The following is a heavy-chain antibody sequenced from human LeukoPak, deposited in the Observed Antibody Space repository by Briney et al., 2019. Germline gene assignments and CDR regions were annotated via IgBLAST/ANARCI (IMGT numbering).Heavy chain of an antibody. D-gene: IGHD2-21*01. CDR2: ISSNGTT. V-gene: IGHV4-39*07. J-gene: IGHJ5*02. CDR3: ARGQTASGGAS. CDR1: GDSISSGGHY. Sequence: SETLSLTCTVSGDSISSGGHYWGWIRQSPGKGLEWIGSISSNGTTYYNPSLDSRLTISGATSKNQFSLRLSSVAAADTATYYCARGQTASGGASWGRGTLVTVSS.